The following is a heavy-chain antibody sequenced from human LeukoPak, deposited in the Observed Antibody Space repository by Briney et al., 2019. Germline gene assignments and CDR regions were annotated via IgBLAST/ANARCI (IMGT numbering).Heavy chain of an antibody. CDR3: ARFVYDSSGYELRSPFDAFDI. CDR2: INPNSGGT. Sequence: GSVRVSCKASGYTFTGYYMHWVRQAPGQGLEWMGWINPNSGGTNYAQKFQGRVTITADKSTSTAYMMLISLRSEDTAVYYCARFVYDSSGYELRSPFDAFDIWGQGTMVTVSS. V-gene: IGHV1-2*02. D-gene: IGHD3-22*01. J-gene: IGHJ3*02. CDR1: GYTFTGYY.